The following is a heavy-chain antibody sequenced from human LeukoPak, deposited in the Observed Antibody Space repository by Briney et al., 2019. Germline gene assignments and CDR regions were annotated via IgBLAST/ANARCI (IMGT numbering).Heavy chain of an antibody. CDR3: ARDRSPYDPFDY. V-gene: IGHV4-59*01. J-gene: IGHJ4*02. D-gene: IGHD5-12*01. CDR2: ICYSGST. Sequence: SETLSLTCTVSGGSISSYYWSWIRQPPGKGLEWIGYICYSGSTNYNPSLKSRVTISVDTSKNQFSLKLSSVTAADTAVYYCARDRSPYDPFDYWGQGTLVTVSS. CDR1: GGSISSYY.